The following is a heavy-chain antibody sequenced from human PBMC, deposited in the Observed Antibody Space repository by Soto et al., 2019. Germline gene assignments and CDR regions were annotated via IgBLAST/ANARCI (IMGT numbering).Heavy chain of an antibody. CDR2: ISGSGGST. J-gene: IGHJ5*02. Sequence: SLRLSCASAGFTFSSYAMSWFRQAPGKGLEWVSAISGSGGSTYYADSVKGRFTISRDNSKNTLYLQMNSLRAEDTAVYYCATVAKSGSHLIPLPLDPWGQGTLVTAPQ. V-gene: IGHV3-23*01. D-gene: IGHD1-26*01. CDR3: ATVAKSGSHLIPLPLDP. CDR1: GFTFSSYA.